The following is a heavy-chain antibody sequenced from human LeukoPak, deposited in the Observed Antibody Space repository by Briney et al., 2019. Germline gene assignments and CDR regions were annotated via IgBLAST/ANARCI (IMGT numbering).Heavy chain of an antibody. D-gene: IGHD5-18*01. V-gene: IGHV1-2*06. CDR3: ARDLGYNSGSVWNKYFDY. CDR1: GYTFSGYY. J-gene: IGHJ4*01. Sequence: GASVKVSCKASGYTFSGYYLHWVRQAPGQGLEWMGHIDPKSGGTQYARKFQGRVTMTRDTSTSSVYMELSSLTFDDTAVYYCARDLGYNSGSVWNKYFDYWGHGTLVTVSS. CDR2: IDPKSGGT.